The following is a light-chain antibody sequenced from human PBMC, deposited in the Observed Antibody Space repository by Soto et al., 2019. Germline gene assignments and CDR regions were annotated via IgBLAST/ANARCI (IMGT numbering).Light chain of an antibody. CDR3: LQTYQSPPT. J-gene: IGKJ2*01. Sequence: DIQMTQSPSSLSASVGDRVTISCRASQAISTSLNWYQQKPGKAPKLLIYAASSLQTGVPSRFTGSGSATYFTLTISSLHPEDFATSHGLQTYQSPPTFGQGTKVDSK. CDR1: QAISTS. V-gene: IGKV1-39*01. CDR2: AAS.